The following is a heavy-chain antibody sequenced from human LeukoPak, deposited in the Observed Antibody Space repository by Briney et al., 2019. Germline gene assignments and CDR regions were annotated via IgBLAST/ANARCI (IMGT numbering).Heavy chain of an antibody. V-gene: IGHV3-23*01. D-gene: IGHD3-10*01. CDR3: AKDLRPRDVMVRGVMDY. J-gene: IGHJ4*02. CDR1: GFTFSSYA. CDR2: ISGSGGST. Sequence: GGSLRLSCAASGFTFSSYAMSWVRQAPGKGLEWVSAISGSGGSTYYADSVKGRFTISRDNSKNTLYLQMNSLRAEDTAVYYCAKDLRPRDVMVRGVMDYWGQGTLVTVSS.